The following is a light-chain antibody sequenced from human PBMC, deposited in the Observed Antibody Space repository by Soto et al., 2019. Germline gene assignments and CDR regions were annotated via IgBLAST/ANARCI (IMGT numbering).Light chain of an antibody. Sequence: QSALTQPASVSGSPGQSITISCTGTSSDVGNYNLVSWYQHHPGKAPQLIIYATTKRPSGVSNRYSGSKSGNTASLTISGLQAEDESDYYCSSYTSSSTWVFGGGTQLTVL. CDR2: ATT. V-gene: IGLV2-14*02. CDR1: SSDVGNYNL. CDR3: SSYTSSSTWV. J-gene: IGLJ3*02.